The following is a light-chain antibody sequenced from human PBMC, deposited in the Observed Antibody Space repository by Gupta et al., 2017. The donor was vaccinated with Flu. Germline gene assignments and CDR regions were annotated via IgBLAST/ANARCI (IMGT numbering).Light chain of an antibody. CDR2: NNN. V-gene: IGLV1-44*01. CDR1: SSNIGSNT. CDR3: AAWDDSLKAV. Sequence: QSVLTQPPSASGTPGQTVSISCSGSSSNIGSNTVDWYQQLPGTAPKLLIYNNNQRPSGVPDRFSGSKSGTSASLAISGLLSEDEADYFCAAWDDSLKAVFGGGTKLTVL. J-gene: IGLJ3*02.